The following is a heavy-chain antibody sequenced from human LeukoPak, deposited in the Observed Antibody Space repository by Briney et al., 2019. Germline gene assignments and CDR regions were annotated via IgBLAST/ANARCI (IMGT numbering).Heavy chain of an antibody. Sequence: ASVKVSCKASGYTFTSYGISWVRQAPGQGLEWMGWISAYNGNTNYAQKLQGRVTMTTDTSTSTAYMELRSLRSDDTAVYYCARDPTGLTRGLYDFWSGYYVPGTFDYWGQGTLVTVSS. CDR2: ISAYNGNT. D-gene: IGHD3-3*01. CDR1: GYTFTSYG. J-gene: IGHJ4*02. CDR3: ARDPTGLTRGLYDFWSGYYVPGTFDY. V-gene: IGHV1-18*01.